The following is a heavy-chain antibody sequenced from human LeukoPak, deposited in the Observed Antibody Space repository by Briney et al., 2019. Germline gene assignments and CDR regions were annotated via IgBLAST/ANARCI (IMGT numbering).Heavy chain of an antibody. CDR2: ISYDGSNE. D-gene: IGHD3-3*01. Sequence: GGSLRLSCAASGFTFSSYGMHWVRQAPGKGLEWVALISYDGSNEYYADSVRGRFTISRDNSKNTLYLQMNSLRAEDTAVYYCARNLYYDFWSGYLGGVGYYGMDVWGQGTTVTVSS. J-gene: IGHJ6*02. CDR1: GFTFSSYG. CDR3: ARNLYYDFWSGYLGGVGYYGMDV. V-gene: IGHV3-30*03.